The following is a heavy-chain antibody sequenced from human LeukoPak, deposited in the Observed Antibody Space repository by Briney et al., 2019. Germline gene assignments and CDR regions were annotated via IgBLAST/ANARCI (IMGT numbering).Heavy chain of an antibody. D-gene: IGHD6-13*01. CDR3: ARPKYSSSWQIFDY. V-gene: IGHV3-11*01. CDR2: ISSSGNTI. CDR1: GFTFSDYY. Sequence: GGSLRLSCAASGFTFSDYYMSWIRQAPGKGLEWVSYISSSGNTIYYADSVKGRFTISRDNAKNSLYLQMNSLRAEDTAVYYCARPKYSSSWQIFDYWGQGTLVTTSS. J-gene: IGHJ4*02.